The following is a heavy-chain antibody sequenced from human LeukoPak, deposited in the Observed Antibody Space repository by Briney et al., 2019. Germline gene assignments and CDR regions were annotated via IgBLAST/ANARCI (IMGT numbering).Heavy chain of an antibody. CDR1: GASIRSHY. Sequence: SETLSLTCTVSGASIRSHYWSWIRQPPGKGLEWIGYMYYSGNSNYNPALKSRVTISVDTSKNQFSLKLNSVIAADTAVYYCARSLRYCSGGDCYYTVDVWGQGTTVTVSS. D-gene: IGHD2-15*01. CDR2: MYYSGNS. V-gene: IGHV4-59*11. CDR3: ARSLRYCSGGDCYYTVDV. J-gene: IGHJ6*02.